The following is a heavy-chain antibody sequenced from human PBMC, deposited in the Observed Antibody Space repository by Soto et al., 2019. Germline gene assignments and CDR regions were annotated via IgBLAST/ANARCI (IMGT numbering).Heavy chain of an antibody. CDR1: GYTFTSYD. D-gene: IGHD6-19*01. Sequence: GASVKVSCKASGYTFTSYDINWVRQATGQGLEWMGWMNPNSGNTGYAQKFQGRVTMTRNTSISTAYMELSSLRSEDTAVYYCASVAVAGTHYYYYGMDVWGQGTTVTVSS. CDR3: ASVAVAGTHYYYYGMDV. J-gene: IGHJ6*02. CDR2: MNPNSGNT. V-gene: IGHV1-8*01.